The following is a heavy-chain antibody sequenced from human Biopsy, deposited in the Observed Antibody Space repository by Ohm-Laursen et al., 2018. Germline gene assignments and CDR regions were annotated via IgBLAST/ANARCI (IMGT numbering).Heavy chain of an antibody. CDR1: GDAFLGYY. J-gene: IGHJ4*02. CDR2: IYPNSGDT. D-gene: IGHD3-3*01. V-gene: IGHV1-2*02. CDR3: ARDLLEWSLPS. Sequence: ESSVKVSCKASGDAFLGYYLHWVRQAPGQGLEWMGSIYPNSGDTDFAQKFQGRVSMTRGTSVSTAYLELSSLRSDDTAIYYCARDLLEWSLPSWGQGTLVTVSS.